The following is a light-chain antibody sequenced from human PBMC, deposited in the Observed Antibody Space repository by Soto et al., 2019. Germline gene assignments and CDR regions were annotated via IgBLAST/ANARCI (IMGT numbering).Light chain of an antibody. CDR1: QSVSSN. V-gene: IGKV3-15*01. CDR2: GAS. J-gene: IGKJ1*01. Sequence: EIVMTQSPGTLSLSPGERATLSCRASQSVSSNLAWYQQIPGQAPRLLIYGASTRATGIPARFSGSGSGTEFTLAINSLQSEYFAVYYCQQYNDWPPTFGLGTKVDIK. CDR3: QQYNDWPPT.